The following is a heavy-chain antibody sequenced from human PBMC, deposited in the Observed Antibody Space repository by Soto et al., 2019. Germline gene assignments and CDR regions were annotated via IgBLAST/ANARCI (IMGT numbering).Heavy chain of an antibody. CDR2: ISGSGGST. V-gene: IGHV3-23*01. CDR1: GFTFSSYA. Sequence: GGSLRLSCAASGFTFSSYAMSWVRQAPGKGLEWVSAISGSGGSTYYADSVKGRFTISRDNSKNTLYLQMNSLRAEDTAVYYCAKVLWDIAVAGTFVGYFDYWGQGTLVTVSS. CDR3: AKVLWDIAVAGTFVGYFDY. J-gene: IGHJ4*02. D-gene: IGHD6-19*01.